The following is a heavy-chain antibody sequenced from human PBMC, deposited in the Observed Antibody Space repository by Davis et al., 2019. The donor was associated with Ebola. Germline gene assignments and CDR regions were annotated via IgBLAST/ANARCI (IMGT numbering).Heavy chain of an antibody. CDR2: ISYDGSNK. D-gene: IGHD5-24*01. CDR3: AREGREMAFDI. Sequence: GGSLRLSCAASGFTFRSYAMSWVRQAPGKGLEWVAVISYDGSNKYYADSVKGRFTISRDNSKNTLYLQMNSLRAEDTAVYYCAREGREMAFDIWGQGTMVTVSS. V-gene: IGHV3-30*04. CDR1: GFTFRSYA. J-gene: IGHJ3*02.